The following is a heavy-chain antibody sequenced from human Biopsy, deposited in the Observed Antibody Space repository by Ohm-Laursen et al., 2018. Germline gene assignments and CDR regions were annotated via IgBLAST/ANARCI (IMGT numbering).Heavy chain of an antibody. CDR3: ARGRLRAVARFDY. CDR1: GGSISSFY. V-gene: IGHV4-34*01. J-gene: IGHJ4*02. CDR2: INHSGST. Sequence: SETLSLTCAVSGGSISSFYWTWIRQPPGKGPEWIGEINHSGSTNYNPSLKSRVTISVDTSKNQFSLKLSSVTAADTAVYYCARGRLRAVARFDYWGQGTLVTVSS. D-gene: IGHD6-19*01.